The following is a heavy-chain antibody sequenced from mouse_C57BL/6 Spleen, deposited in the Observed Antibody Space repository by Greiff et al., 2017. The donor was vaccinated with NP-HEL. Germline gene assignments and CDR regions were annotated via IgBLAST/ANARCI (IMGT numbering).Heavy chain of an antibody. CDR3: ARGLLLRRAMDY. Sequence: VKLMESGAELVRPGASVKLSCKASGYTFTDYYINWVKQRPGQGLEWIARIYPGSGNTYYNEKFKGKATLTAEKSSSTAYMQLSSLTSEDSAVYFCARGLLLRRAMDYWGQGTSVTVSS. CDR1: GYTFTDYY. J-gene: IGHJ4*01. D-gene: IGHD1-1*01. CDR2: IYPGSGNT. V-gene: IGHV1-76*01.